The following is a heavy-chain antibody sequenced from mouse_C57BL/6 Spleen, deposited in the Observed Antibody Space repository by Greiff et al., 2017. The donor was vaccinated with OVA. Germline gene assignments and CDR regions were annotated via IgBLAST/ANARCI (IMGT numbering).Heavy chain of an antibody. Sequence: EVMLVESGGGLVQPGGSLSLSCAASGFTFTDYYMSWVRQPPGKALEWLGFIRNKANGYTTEYSASVKGRFTISRDNSQSILYLQMNALRAEDSATYYCARSPNGYGSSGKYFDYWGQGTTLTVSS. V-gene: IGHV7-3*01. D-gene: IGHD1-1*01. CDR1: GFTFTDYY. CDR3: ARSPNGYGSSGKYFDY. J-gene: IGHJ2*01. CDR2: IRNKANGYTT.